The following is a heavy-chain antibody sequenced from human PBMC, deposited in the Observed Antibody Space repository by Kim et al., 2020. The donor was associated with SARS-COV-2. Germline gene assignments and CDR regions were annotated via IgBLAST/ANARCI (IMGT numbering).Heavy chain of an antibody. Sequence: DSVKGRFTIARNNAKNALYLQMNSLRAEDTALYYCAKDSAHTFSVVVADYWGQGTLVTVSS. CDR3: AKDSAHTFSVVVADY. V-gene: IGHV3-9*01. D-gene: IGHD3-16*01. J-gene: IGHJ4*02.